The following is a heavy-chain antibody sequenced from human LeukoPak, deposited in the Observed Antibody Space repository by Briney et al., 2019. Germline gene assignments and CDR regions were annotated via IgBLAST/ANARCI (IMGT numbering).Heavy chain of an antibody. D-gene: IGHD6-13*01. CDR3: ARDPYSSSWYYGAFDI. Sequence: ASVKVSCKASGGTFSSYAIGWVRQAPGQGLEWMGGIIPIFGTANYAQKFQGRVTITRDTSASTAYMELSSLRSEDTAVYYCARDPYSSSWYYGAFDIWGQGTMVTVSS. CDR2: IIPIFGTA. CDR1: GGTFSSYA. J-gene: IGHJ3*02. V-gene: IGHV1-69*05.